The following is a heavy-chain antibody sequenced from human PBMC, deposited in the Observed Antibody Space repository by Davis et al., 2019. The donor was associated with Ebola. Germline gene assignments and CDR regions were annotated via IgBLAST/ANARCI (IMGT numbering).Heavy chain of an antibody. J-gene: IGHJ2*01. Sequence: GESLKISCAASGFTFSSYAMSWVRQAPGKGLEWVSAISGSGGSTYYADSVKGRFTISRDNSKNTLYLQMNSLRAEDTAVYYCAKAIFSKWYFDLWGRGTLVTVSS. CDR1: GFTFSSYA. V-gene: IGHV3-23*01. CDR3: AKAIFSKWYFDL. CDR2: ISGSGGST. D-gene: IGHD2-21*01.